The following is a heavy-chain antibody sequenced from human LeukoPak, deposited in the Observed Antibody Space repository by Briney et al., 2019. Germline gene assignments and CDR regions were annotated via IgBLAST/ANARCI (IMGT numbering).Heavy chain of an antibody. D-gene: IGHD2-15*01. J-gene: IGHJ3*02. CDR3: ARELSATWIISSYGGTTFDAFDI. V-gene: IGHV3-64*01. Sequence: PGGSLRLSCAASGFTFSSYGMHWVRQAPGKGLEYVSSISINGGSTYYTNSVKGRFTISRDNSKSTLYLQMGSLRAEDMAVYYCARELSATWIISSYGGTTFDAFDIWGQGTMVTVSS. CDR1: GFTFSSYG. CDR2: ISINGGST.